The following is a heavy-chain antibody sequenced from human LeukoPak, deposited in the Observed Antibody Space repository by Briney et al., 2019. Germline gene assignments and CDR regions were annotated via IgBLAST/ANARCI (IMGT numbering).Heavy chain of an antibody. CDR3: ASDSYSPKYFQH. CDR2: IYSGGST. CDR1: GFSVSNNY. Sequence: AGSLRLSCAASGFSVSNNYMSWVRQAPGKGLEWVSVIYSGGSTFYADSVKGRFTISRDNSKNTLYLQMNSLRAEDTAVYYCASDSYSPKYFQHWGQGTLVTVSS. V-gene: IGHV3-66*01. D-gene: IGHD2-15*01. J-gene: IGHJ1*01.